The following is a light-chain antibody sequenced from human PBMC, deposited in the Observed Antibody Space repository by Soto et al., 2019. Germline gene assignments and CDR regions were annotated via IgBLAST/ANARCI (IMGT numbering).Light chain of an antibody. CDR2: QIS. CDR3: MQASQLRT. V-gene: IGKV2-24*01. J-gene: IGKJ1*01. CDR1: ESLVHSDGKTY. Sequence: IVLTQTPLSSAVTLGQPASFSCGSSESLVHSDGKTYLGWLHLRPGQPPRLLIYQISRRPPGVPDRFSCSGAGTNFTLKISRVEPEDVGIFYCMQASQLRTFGQGTKVEIK.